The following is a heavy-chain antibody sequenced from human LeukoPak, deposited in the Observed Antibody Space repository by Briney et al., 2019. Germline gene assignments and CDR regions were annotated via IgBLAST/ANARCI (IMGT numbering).Heavy chain of an antibody. V-gene: IGHV1-2*02. CDR1: GNTFTGYY. CDR2: INPNSGGT. CDR3: ATTDQADYYGSGSYYYYYYYGMDV. D-gene: IGHD3-10*01. Sequence: GASVKVSCKASGNTFTGYYMHWVRQAPGQGLEWMGWINPNSGGTNYAQKFQGRVTMTRDTSISTAYMELSRLRSDDTAVYYCATTDQADYYGSGSYYYYYYYGMDVWGQGTTVTVSS. J-gene: IGHJ6*02.